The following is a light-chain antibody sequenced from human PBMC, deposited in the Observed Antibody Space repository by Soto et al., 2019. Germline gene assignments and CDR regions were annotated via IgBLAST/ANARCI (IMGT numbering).Light chain of an antibody. CDR1: QRISTW. V-gene: IGKV1-5*03. CDR3: QQYNTFPMYS. J-gene: IGKJ2*01. CDR2: KAS. Sequence: DIQMTQSPSTLSASVGDRVTITCRASQRISTWLAWYQQKPGKAPKLLIYKASSLESGVPSRFSGSGSGTEFTLTVSSLQPDDFATYYCQQYNTFPMYSFGQGNKLEIK.